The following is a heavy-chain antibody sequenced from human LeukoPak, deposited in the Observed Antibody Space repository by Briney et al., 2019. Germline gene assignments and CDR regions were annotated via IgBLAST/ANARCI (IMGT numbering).Heavy chain of an antibody. V-gene: IGHV4-4*07. CDR1: GGSIINYY. CDR3: ARLKYYDSTGYSPGYYMDV. D-gene: IGHD3-22*01. J-gene: IGHJ6*03. CDR2: IYVTGST. Sequence: PSETLSLTCTVSGGSIINYYWSWIRQPAGTGLEWVGRIYVTGSTIYNPSPQSRLSTSVDTSKNQFSLRLTSVTAADTAVYYCARLKYYDSTGYSPGYYMDVWGKGITVTLPS.